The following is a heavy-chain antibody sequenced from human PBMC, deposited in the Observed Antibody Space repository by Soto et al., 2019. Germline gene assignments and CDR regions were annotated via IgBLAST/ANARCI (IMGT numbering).Heavy chain of an antibody. CDR1: GGSITSYH. CDR3: ARDTHAGFTHYFAP. Sequence: KTSETLSLTCIVSGGSITSYHWSWIRQLPEKGLEWIAHTSYTGNTNYNPSFQSRVTISIDTSKNQLSLKMTSMTAADTAVYYCARDTHAGFTHYFAPWGQGPLVTVS. J-gene: IGHJ5*02. V-gene: IGHV4-59*01. D-gene: IGHD1-26*01. CDR2: TSYTGNT.